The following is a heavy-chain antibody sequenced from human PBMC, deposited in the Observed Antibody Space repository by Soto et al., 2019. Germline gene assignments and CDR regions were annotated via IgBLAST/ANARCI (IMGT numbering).Heavy chain of an antibody. D-gene: IGHD3-16*01. CDR1: GYIFTSYG. Sequence: QVQLVQSGAEVKNPGASVKVSCKTSGYIFTSYGIGWARQGPGQGLEWMGWINTYNGKTNYAQNLQGRVTLTTDTSTSTAYMELRSLRSNDTAIYYCAMVDVYVTPSPQDVWGQGTTVTVSS. CDR3: AMVDVYVTPSPQDV. CDR2: INTYNGKT. J-gene: IGHJ6*02. V-gene: IGHV1-18*01.